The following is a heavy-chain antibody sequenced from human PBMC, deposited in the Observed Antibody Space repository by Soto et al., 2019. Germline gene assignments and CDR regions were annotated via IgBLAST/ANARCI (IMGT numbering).Heavy chain of an antibody. Sequence: SGGSLRLSCAASGFIFSDYAMHWVRQAPGKGLEWVAVISYGGDNKYYADSVRGRFAISRDNLKNTLYLQMNSLNPEDTAVYHCAKARHSTSWYGVEADFWGQGTLVTVSS. CDR2: ISYGGDNK. V-gene: IGHV3-30*09. J-gene: IGHJ4*02. D-gene: IGHD6-13*01. CDR1: GFIFSDYA. CDR3: AKARHSTSWYGVEADF.